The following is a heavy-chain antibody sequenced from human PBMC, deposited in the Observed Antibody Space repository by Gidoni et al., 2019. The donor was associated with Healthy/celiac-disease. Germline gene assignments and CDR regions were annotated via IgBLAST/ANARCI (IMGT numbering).Heavy chain of an antibody. J-gene: IGHJ6*03. CDR1: GFTVSSNS. V-gene: IGHV3-53*01. D-gene: IGHD6-13*01. CDR2: IYSGGST. CDR3: ATKNGRAAADYYYYYMDV. Sequence: EVKLVEYGGGLIQPGGSLRRSCAASGFTVSSNSMSWVRQAPGTGLEWVSVIYSGGSTYYADSVKGRFTISRENSKNTLYLQMNSLRAEDTAVYYGATKNGRAAADYYYYYMDVWGKGTTVTVSS.